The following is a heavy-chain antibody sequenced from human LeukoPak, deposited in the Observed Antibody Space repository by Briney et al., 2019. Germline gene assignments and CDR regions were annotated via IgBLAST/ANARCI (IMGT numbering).Heavy chain of an antibody. CDR3: ARKSFHTSSYDY. Sequence: GGSLRLSCAASGFTVSSNYMSWVRQAPGKGLEWVSVIYSGGSTYYADSVKGRFTISRDNSKNTLYLQMNSLRAEDTAVYYCARKSFHTSSYDYWGQGTLVTVSS. D-gene: IGHD2-2*01. CDR2: IYSGGST. V-gene: IGHV3-66*01. J-gene: IGHJ4*02. CDR1: GFTVSSNY.